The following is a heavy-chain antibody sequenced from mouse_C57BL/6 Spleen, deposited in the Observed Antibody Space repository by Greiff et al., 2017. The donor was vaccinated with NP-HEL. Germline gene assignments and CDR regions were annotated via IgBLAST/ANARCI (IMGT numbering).Heavy chain of an antibody. Sequence: EVKLVESGGGLVKPGGSLKLSCAASGFTFSSYAMSWVRQTPEKRLEWVATISDGGSYTYYPDNVKGRFTISRDNAKNNLYLQMSHLKSEDTAMYYCAREVNDYSYYFDYWGQGTTLTVSS. CDR3: AREVNDYSYYFDY. V-gene: IGHV5-4*01. CDR2: ISDGGSYT. J-gene: IGHJ2*01. D-gene: IGHD2-4*01. CDR1: GFTFSSYA.